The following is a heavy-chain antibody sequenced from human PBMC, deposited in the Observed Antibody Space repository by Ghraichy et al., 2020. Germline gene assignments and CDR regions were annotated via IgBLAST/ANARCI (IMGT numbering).Heavy chain of an antibody. J-gene: IGHJ4*02. CDR3: ARIYSSSSGRYFDY. V-gene: IGHV3-11*06. Sequence: GSLRLSCAASGFTFSDYYMSWIRQAPGKGLEWVSYISSSSSYTNYADSVKGRFTISRDNAKNSLYLQMNSLRAEDTAVYYCARIYSSSSGRYFDYWGQGTLVTVSS. CDR1: GFTFSDYY. D-gene: IGHD6-6*01. CDR2: ISSSSSYT.